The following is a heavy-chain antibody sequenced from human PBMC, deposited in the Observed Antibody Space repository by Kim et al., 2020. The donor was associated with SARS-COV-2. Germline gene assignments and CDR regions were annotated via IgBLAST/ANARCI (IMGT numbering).Heavy chain of an antibody. D-gene: IGHD6-13*01. V-gene: IGHV5-10-1*01. J-gene: IGHJ6*02. CDR3: AMTGPGVAAAGRDVYGMDV. Sequence: GESLKISCKGSGYSFTSYWISWVRQMPGKGLEWMGRIDPSDSYTNYSPSFQGHVTISADKSISTAYLQWSSLKASDTAMYYCAMTGPGVAAAGRDVYGMDVWGQGTTVTVSS. CDR2: IDPSDSYT. CDR1: GYSFTSYW.